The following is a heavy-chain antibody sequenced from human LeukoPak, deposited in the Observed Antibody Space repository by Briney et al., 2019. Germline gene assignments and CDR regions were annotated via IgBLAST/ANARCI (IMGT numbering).Heavy chain of an antibody. Sequence: PGESLKISCKASGYTFTSYYMHWVRQAPGQGLEWMGIINPSGGSTSYAQRFQGRVTMTRDMSTSTVYMELSSLRSEDTAVYYCARESYYDSSGYYGNFENYWGQGTLVTVSS. CDR3: ARESYYDSSGYYGNFENY. V-gene: IGHV1-46*01. J-gene: IGHJ4*02. CDR1: GYTFTSYY. CDR2: INPSGGST. D-gene: IGHD3-22*01.